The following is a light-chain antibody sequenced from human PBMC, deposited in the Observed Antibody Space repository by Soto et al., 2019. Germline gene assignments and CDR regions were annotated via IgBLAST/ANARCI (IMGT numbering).Light chain of an antibody. J-gene: IGKJ3*01. Sequence: DVQMTQSPYSLSASVGDRVTITCRASQSISSYLNWYQQKQGKAPKVLIYAASSLQSGVPSRFSGSGSGTDFTLTISSLQPEDFATYYCQQTYSTPFTFDPRTKVDI. CDR3: QQTYSTPFT. V-gene: IGKV1-39*01. CDR2: AAS. CDR1: QSISSY.